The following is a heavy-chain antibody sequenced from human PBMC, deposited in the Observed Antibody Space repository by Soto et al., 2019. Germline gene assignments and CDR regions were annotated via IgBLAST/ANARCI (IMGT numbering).Heavy chain of an antibody. CDR2: LYFNGGT. CDR1: GGPINSPDYY. D-gene: IGHD6-13*01. V-gene: IGHV4-30-4*01. CDR3: ARGISKYSSWYEPHNWFDA. Sequence: QVQLQESGPGLVKPSQTLSLTCNVSGGPINSPDYYWTCIRQSPGKGLEWIGYLYFNGGTQYNPSLRTLISRSLDTANKHFSLKMRSVAGADTAVYYCARGISKYSSWYEPHNWFDAWGQGALVTVSS. J-gene: IGHJ5*02.